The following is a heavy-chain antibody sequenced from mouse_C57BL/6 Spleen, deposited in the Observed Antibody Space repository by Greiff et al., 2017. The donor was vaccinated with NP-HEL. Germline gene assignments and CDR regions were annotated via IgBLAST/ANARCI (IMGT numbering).Heavy chain of an antibody. CDR2: ISSGSSTI. D-gene: IGHD1-1*01. V-gene: IGHV5-17*01. CDR3: AWGAFITAEGPYLDD. CDR1: GFTFSDYG. J-gene: IGHJ1*03. Sequence: EVQRVESGGGLVKPGGSLKLSCAASGFTFSDYGMHWVRQAPEQGLEWVAYISSGSSTIYYADTVKGRVTISRDNAKNTLFLQMTSLRCEDTAMYYCAWGAFITAEGPYLDDWGTGTTVTVSS.